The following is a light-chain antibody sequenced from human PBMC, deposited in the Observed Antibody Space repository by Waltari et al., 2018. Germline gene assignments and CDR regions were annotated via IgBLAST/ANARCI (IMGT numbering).Light chain of an antibody. V-gene: IGLV2-23*02. CDR2: VVS. CDR3: CSYVHSTWV. Sequence: QSALTQPASVSGSPGQSITISCTGTSSDVGKYNLVSWYQQHPGKAPKVRIYVVSKRPSGVANRFAGSKSGTPASLTSSGLQAEDEADYYCCSYVHSTWVFGGGTKLTVL. CDR1: SSDVGKYNL. J-gene: IGLJ3*02.